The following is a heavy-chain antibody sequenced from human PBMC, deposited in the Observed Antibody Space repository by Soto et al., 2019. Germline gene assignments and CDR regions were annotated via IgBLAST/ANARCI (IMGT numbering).Heavy chain of an antibody. CDR2: ISGSGGST. V-gene: IGHV3-23*01. D-gene: IGHD1-1*01. J-gene: IGHJ4*02. CDR3: AKLAGRSVADGYPSQLTTGIDY. CDR1: GFTFSSYA. Sequence: EVQLLESGGGLVQPGGSLRLSCAASGFTFSSYAMSWVRQAPGKGLEWVSAISGSGGSTYYADSVKGRFTISRDNSKNTLYLQMNSLRAEDTAVYYCAKLAGRSVADGYPSQLTTGIDYWGQGTLVTVSS.